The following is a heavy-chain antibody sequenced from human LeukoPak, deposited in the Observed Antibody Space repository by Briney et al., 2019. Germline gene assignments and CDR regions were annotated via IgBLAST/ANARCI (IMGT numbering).Heavy chain of an antibody. CDR3: AKDREGYYYSFAMDV. CDR2: INGIGAST. V-gene: IGHV3-23*01. CDR1: GFSFTNYG. J-gene: IGHJ6*02. Sequence: GGSLRLSCAASGFSFTNYGMAWVRQAPGKGLEWLSAINGIGASTYYADSVQGRFTISRDNSKNTLYLQMNSLRAEDTAVYFCAKDREGYYYSFAMDVWGPGTTVTVSS.